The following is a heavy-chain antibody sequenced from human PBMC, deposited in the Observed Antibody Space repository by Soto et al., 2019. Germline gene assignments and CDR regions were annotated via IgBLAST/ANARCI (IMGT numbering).Heavy chain of an antibody. Sequence: ASVKVSCKASGYTFTDYYIHWVRQAPGQGLECMGWINGNSGGTGYAQKFQGRVTLTRDTSMSTAYMELTRLRSDDTAVYFCARDNVGDMSSFDIWGQGTMVTVSS. CDR3: ARDNVGDMSSFDI. V-gene: IGHV1-2*02. J-gene: IGHJ3*02. D-gene: IGHD3-16*01. CDR1: GYTFTDYY. CDR2: INGNSGGT.